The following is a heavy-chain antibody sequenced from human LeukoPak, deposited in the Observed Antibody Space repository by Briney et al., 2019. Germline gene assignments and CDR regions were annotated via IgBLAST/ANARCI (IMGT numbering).Heavy chain of an antibody. D-gene: IGHD2-21*02. CDR1: GFTFSSYA. V-gene: IGHV3-30-3*01. CDR2: ISYDGSNK. Sequence: GRSLRLSCAASGFTFSSYAMHWVRQAPGKGLEWVAVISYDGSNKYYADSVKGRFTISRDNSKNTLYLQMNSLRAEDTAVYYCGRGLLFIDYWGQGTLVTVSS. CDR3: GRGLLFIDY. J-gene: IGHJ4*02.